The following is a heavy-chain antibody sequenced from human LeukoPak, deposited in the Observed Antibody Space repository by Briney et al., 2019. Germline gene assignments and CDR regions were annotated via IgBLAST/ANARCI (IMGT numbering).Heavy chain of an antibody. CDR2: ISGSGGST. D-gene: IGHD2-15*01. Sequence: GGSLRLSCAASGFTFSSYAMSWVRQAPGKGLEWVSAISGSGGSTCYADSVKGRFTISRDNSKNTLYLQMNSLRAEDTAVYYCAKIRVVVDAFDIWGQGTMVTVSS. CDR3: AKIRVVVDAFDI. J-gene: IGHJ3*02. V-gene: IGHV3-23*01. CDR1: GFTFSSYA.